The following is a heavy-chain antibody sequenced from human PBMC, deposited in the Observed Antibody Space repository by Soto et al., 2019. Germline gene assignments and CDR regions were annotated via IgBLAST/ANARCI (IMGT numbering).Heavy chain of an antibody. CDR1: GGTFSSHT. D-gene: IGHD5-12*01. Sequence: QVQLGQSGAEVKKPGSSVKVSCKASGGTFSSHTISWVRQAPGQGLEWMGRIIPNLDITNYAQKLQGRVTISAEKYTSNAYMELSQYRSEYTAVYYDARATRGFSGYDYYFDSWGQGTLVPVSS. V-gene: IGHV1-69*02. CDR3: ARATRGFSGYDYYFDS. CDR2: IIPNLDIT. J-gene: IGHJ4*02.